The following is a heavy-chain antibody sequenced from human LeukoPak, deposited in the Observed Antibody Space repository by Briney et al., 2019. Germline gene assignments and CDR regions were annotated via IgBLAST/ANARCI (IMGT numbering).Heavy chain of an antibody. Sequence: GGSLRLSCAASGFTFSIYGMHWVRQAPGKGLEWVAVISYDGSNKYYADSVKGRFTISRDNSKNTLYLQMNSLRAEDTAVYYCAKDRSRYFDYWGQGTLVTVS. V-gene: IGHV3-30*18. CDR1: GFTFSIYG. CDR3: AKDRSRYFDY. CDR2: ISYDGSNK. J-gene: IGHJ4*02.